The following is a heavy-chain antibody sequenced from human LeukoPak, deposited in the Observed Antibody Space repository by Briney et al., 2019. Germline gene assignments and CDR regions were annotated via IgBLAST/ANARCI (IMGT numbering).Heavy chain of an antibody. V-gene: IGHV1-18*01. CDR3: ARLRPLGIDSGDAFDI. CDR1: GFTFTNYG. Sequence: ASVKVSCKASGFTFTNYGISWVRQAPGQGLEWMGRINPYNGNSNYAQRLQGRVTMTTDTSTSTAYMELRSLRSDDTAVYYCARLRPLGIDSGDAFDIWGQGTMVTVSS. CDR2: INPYNGNS. J-gene: IGHJ3*02. D-gene: IGHD7-27*01.